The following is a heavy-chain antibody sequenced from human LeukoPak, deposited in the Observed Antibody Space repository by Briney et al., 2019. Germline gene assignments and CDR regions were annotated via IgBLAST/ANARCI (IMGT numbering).Heavy chain of an antibody. CDR3: TRRYCSSINCPRHFDF. Sequence: PGRSLRLSCTTFGFTFDDYAMSWVRQAPGKGLEWVGFIRSKAYGGTAEYAASVKGRFTISRDDSKNIAYLQMNSLKTEDTAVYYCTRRYCSSINCPRHFDFWGQGTLVTVSS. J-gene: IGHJ4*02. V-gene: IGHV3-49*04. CDR2: IRSKAYGGTA. CDR1: GFTFDDYA. D-gene: IGHD2-2*01.